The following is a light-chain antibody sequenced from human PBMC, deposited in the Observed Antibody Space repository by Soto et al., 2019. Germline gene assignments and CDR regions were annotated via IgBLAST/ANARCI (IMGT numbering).Light chain of an antibody. V-gene: IGKV1-9*01. Sequence: IQLTQSPSSLSASIGDRVTITCRAGQGISTFLAWYQQTPRKAPKLLIYAASTLQSGVPSRFSGSGSGTDFTLTISSLPPEDFATYYCQQLHSYPLTFGGGTKVEIK. CDR1: QGISTF. CDR2: AAS. CDR3: QQLHSYPLT. J-gene: IGKJ4*01.